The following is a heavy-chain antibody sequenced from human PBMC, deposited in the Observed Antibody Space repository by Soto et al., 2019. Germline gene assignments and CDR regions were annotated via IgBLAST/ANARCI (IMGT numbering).Heavy chain of an antibody. CDR3: ARGDDFDYYYGVDV. D-gene: IGHD3-16*01. J-gene: IGHJ6*02. Sequence: SVKVSCKASGGTFNNHAISWVRQAPGQGLEWIGGITPLFGTANYAPKFQGRVTIIADRFTTTGYMELRSLTFEDTALYYCARGDDFDYYYGVDVWGQGTTVTVSS. CDR2: ITPLFGTA. V-gene: IGHV1-69*06. CDR1: GGTFNNHA.